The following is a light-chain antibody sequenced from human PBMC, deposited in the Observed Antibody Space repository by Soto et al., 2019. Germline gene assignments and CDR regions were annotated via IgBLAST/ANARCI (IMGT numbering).Light chain of an antibody. V-gene: IGKV3-11*01. CDR2: DAS. J-gene: IGKJ5*01. Sequence: TVLTQSPATLSLSPGERATLSCRASQSVGDYLAWYQQKPGQAPRLLIYDASNRAAGVPYRFRGSGSGTDFTLIISSVEPEDFGVYYCQQRSDWPPITFGQGTRLEIK. CDR1: QSVGDY. CDR3: QQRSDWPPIT.